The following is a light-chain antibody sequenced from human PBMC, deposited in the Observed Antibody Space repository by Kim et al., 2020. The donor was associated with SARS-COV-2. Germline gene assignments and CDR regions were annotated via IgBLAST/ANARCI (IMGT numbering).Light chain of an antibody. CDR3: AAWDDSLSGVV. V-gene: IGLV1-47*01. Sequence: QSVLTQPPSASGTPGQRVAISCSGSSSNIGSNYVYWYQQLPGTAPKLLIYRSDQRPSGVPYRFSGSKSGTSASLVISGLRSEDEADYYCAAWDDSLSGVVFGGGTQLTVL. CDR1: SSNIGSNY. CDR2: RSD. J-gene: IGLJ2*01.